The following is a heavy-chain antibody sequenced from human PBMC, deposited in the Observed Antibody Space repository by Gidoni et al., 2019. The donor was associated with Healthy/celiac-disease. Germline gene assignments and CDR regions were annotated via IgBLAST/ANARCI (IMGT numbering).Heavy chain of an antibody. V-gene: IGHV3-30*18. CDR2: ISYDGSNK. D-gene: IGHD3-10*01. CDR1: GFTFSSYG. CDR3: AKDIKYYGSGSLFRSYYGMDV. J-gene: IGHJ6*02. Sequence: QVQLVESGGGVVQPGRSLRLSCAASGFTFSSYGMHWVRQAPGKGLEGVAVISYDGSNKYYADSVKGRFTISRDNSKNTLYLQMNSLRAEDTAVYYCAKDIKYYGSGSLFRSYYGMDVWGQGTTVTVSS.